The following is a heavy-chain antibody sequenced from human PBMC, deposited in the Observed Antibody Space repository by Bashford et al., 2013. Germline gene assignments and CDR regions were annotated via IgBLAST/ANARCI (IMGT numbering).Heavy chain of an antibody. CDR3: AGGSSSEVFDY. V-gene: IGHV3-11*03. CDR1: GFTFSDHY. Sequence: GGSLRLSCTASGFTFSDHYMTWIRQAPGKGLEWVSYISTTSDYTNYADSVMGRFTVSRDSSKNTVYLQMSSLGADDTAFYYCAGGSSSEVFDYWGQGTLVTVSS. CDR2: ISTTSDYT. J-gene: IGHJ4*02. D-gene: IGHD6-6*01.